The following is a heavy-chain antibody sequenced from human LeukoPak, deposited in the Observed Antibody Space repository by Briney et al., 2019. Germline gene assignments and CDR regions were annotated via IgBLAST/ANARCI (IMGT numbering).Heavy chain of an antibody. V-gene: IGHV3-30*04. D-gene: IGHD2-2*03. CDR1: GFTFSSYA. J-gene: IGHJ4*02. Sequence: GGSLRLSCAASGFTFSSYAMHWVRQAPGKGLEWVSVISYDGSNKYYADSVKGRFTFSRDNSKNTLYLQMNSLRAEDTAAYYCASGYCSSTSCLPQLDYWGQGTLVTVSS. CDR3: ASGYCSSTSCLPQLDY. CDR2: ISYDGSNK.